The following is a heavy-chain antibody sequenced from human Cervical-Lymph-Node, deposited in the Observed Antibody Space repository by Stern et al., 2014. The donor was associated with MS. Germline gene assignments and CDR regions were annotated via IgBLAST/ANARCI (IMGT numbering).Heavy chain of an antibody. CDR2: IYTSGNP. CDR1: GGSITSGTYY. D-gene: IGHD6-19*01. Sequence: LQLQESGPGLVKPSQTLSLSCTVSGGSITSGTYYWSWIRQPAGKGLEWIGRIYTSGNPYSTPSSKIRRTIPVDTPKNQYPLKWSSVTAADTAVYYCAREAVAADNNWFDPWGQGTLVAVSS. CDR3: AREAVAADNNWFDP. J-gene: IGHJ5*02. V-gene: IGHV4-61*02.